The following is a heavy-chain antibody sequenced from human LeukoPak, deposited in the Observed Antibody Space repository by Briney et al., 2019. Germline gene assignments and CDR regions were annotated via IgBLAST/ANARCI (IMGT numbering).Heavy chain of an antibody. J-gene: IGHJ4*02. Sequence: PGGSLRLSCAASGFTFSSYAMSWVRQAPGKGLEWVSAISGSGGSTYYADSVKGRFTISRDNSKNTLYLQMNSLRAEDTAVYYCAKEYSDSSGYYYYFDYWGQGTLVTVSS. CDR3: AKEYSDSSGYYYYFDY. CDR2: ISGSGGST. CDR1: GFTFSSYA. D-gene: IGHD3-22*01. V-gene: IGHV3-23*01.